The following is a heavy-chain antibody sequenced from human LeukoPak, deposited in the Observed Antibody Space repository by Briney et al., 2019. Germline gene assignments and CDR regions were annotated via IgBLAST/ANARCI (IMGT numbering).Heavy chain of an antibody. CDR1: GGSISSYY. CDR3: ARHRYCSRTSCSELDY. D-gene: IGHD2-2*01. V-gene: IGHV4-4*09. J-gene: IGHJ4*02. CDR2: IYTSGST. Sequence: SETLSLTCTVSGGSISSYYWSWIRQPPGKGLEWIGYIYTSGSTNYNPSLKSRVTISVDTSKIQFSLKLSSVTAADTAVYYCARHRYCSRTSCSELDYWGQGTLVTVSS.